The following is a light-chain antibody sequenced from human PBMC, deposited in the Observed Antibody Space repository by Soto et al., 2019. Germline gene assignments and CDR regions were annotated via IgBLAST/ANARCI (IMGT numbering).Light chain of an antibody. CDR1: SSDVGGYNY. Sequence: QSALTQPASASGSPGQSITISCTGTSSDVGGYNYVSWYQQYPGKAPKLMIYEVSNRPSGVSNRFSGSKSGNTASLTISGLLAEDEADYYCSSYASSRDVFFGGGTKLTVL. CDR2: EVS. V-gene: IGLV2-14*01. CDR3: SSYASSRDVF. J-gene: IGLJ2*01.